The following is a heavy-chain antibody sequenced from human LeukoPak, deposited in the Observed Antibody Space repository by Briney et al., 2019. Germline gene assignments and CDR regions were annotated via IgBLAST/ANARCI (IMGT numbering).Heavy chain of an antibody. CDR2: ISSSSSTI. D-gene: IGHD6-6*01. V-gene: IGHV3-48*01. J-gene: IGHJ6*03. CDR1: GFTFSSYS. CDR3: ARDEGGYSSSYYMDV. Sequence: GGSLRLSCAASGFTFSSYSMNWVRQAPGKGLEWVSYISSSSSTIYYADSVKGRFTISRDNAKNSLYLQMNSLRAEDTAVYYCARDEGGYSSSYYMDVWGKGTTVTVSS.